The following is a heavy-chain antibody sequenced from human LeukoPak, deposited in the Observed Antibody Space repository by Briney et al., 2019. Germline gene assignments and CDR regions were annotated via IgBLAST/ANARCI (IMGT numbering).Heavy chain of an antibody. CDR3: ARSYCGGDCLIDY. D-gene: IGHD2-21*02. Sequence: ASAKVSFKASGYTFTGYYMHWVRQAPGQGLEWMGWINPNSGGTNYAQKFQGRVTMTRDTSISTAYMELSRLRSDDTAVYYCARSYCGGDCLIDYWGQGTLVTVSS. V-gene: IGHV1-2*02. J-gene: IGHJ4*02. CDR1: GYTFTGYY. CDR2: INPNSGGT.